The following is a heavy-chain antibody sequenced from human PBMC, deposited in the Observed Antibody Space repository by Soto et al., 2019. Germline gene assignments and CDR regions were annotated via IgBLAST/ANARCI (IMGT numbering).Heavy chain of an antibody. J-gene: IGHJ4*02. Sequence: GGSLRLSCAASGFTFSSYSMNWVRQAPGKGLEWVSSISSSSSYIYYADSVKGRFTTSRDNAKNSLYLQMNSLRAEDTAVYYCAGDYDFWSGYSETHISSADYWGQGTLVTVSS. D-gene: IGHD3-3*01. CDR3: AGDYDFWSGYSETHISSADY. V-gene: IGHV3-21*01. CDR2: ISSSSSYI. CDR1: GFTFSSYS.